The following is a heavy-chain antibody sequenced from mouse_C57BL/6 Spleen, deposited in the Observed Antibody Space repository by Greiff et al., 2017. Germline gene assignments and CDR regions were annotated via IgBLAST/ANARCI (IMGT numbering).Heavy chain of an antibody. V-gene: IGHV1-80*01. CDR2: IYPGDGDT. CDR3: ARVRRYDGYYVDY. D-gene: IGHD2-3*01. Sequence: VQRVESGAELVKPGASVKISCKASGYAFSSYWMNWVKQRPGKGLEWIGQIYPGDGDTNYNGKFKGKATLTADKSSSTAYMQLSSLTSEDSAVYFCARVRRYDGYYVDYWGQGTTLTVSS. J-gene: IGHJ2*01. CDR1: GYAFSSYW.